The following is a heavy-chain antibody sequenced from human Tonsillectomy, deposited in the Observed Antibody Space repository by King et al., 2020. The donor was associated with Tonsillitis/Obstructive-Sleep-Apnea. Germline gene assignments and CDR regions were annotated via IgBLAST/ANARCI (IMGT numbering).Heavy chain of an antibody. D-gene: IGHD5-12*01. Sequence: HVTLKESGPALVKPTQTLTLTCTFSGFSLSSSGMSVSWIRQPPGKALEWLARIDWDDDKYYRTSLKTRLTISKDTSKNQVVLKMTDMDPVDSATYYCARSTVATTNKYYYMDVCGKGTTITVSS. CDR3: ARSTVATTNKYYYMDV. CDR1: GFSLSSSGMS. CDR2: IDWDDDK. J-gene: IGHJ6*03. V-gene: IGHV2-70*15.